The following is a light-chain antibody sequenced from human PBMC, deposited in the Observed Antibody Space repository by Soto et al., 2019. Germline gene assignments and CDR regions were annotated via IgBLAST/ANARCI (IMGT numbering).Light chain of an antibody. J-gene: IGKJ1*01. Sequence: EIVMTQSPATLSVSPGDRATLSCRASQSVSSNLAWYQQKPGEAPRLLIYGASSRATRIPARFSASGSGTKFTLTISRLQSEDIAIYYCQQYYNWRRLGKGTKVDIK. V-gene: IGKV3D-15*01. CDR1: QSVSSN. CDR2: GAS. CDR3: QQYYNWRR.